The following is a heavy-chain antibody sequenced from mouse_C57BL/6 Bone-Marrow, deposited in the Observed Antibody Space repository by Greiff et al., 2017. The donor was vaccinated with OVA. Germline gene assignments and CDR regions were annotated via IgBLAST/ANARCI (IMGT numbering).Heavy chain of an antibody. V-gene: IGHV5-4*01. Sequence: EVLLVESGGGLVKPGGSLKLSCAASGFTFSSYAMSWVRQTPEKRLEWVATISDGGSYTYYPDNVKGRFTISRDNAKNNLYLQMSHLKSEDTAMYYWARYYGSSRYYAMDYWGQGTSVTVSS. CDR1: GFTFSSYA. J-gene: IGHJ4*01. D-gene: IGHD1-1*01. CDR3: ARYYGSSRYYAMDY. CDR2: ISDGGSYT.